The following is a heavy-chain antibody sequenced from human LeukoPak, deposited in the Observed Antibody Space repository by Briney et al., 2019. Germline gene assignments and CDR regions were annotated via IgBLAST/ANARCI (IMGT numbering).Heavy chain of an antibody. CDR1: GYTFTSYG. V-gene: IGHV1-18*01. CDR2: INAYNGNT. D-gene: IGHD1-1*01. J-gene: IGHJ4*02. Sequence: ASVKVSCKASGYTFTSYGISWVRQAPGQGLEWMGWINAYNGNTNYAQNLQGRVTMTTDTSTSTAYMELRSLRSDDTAVYYCARRQGTTLSFDYWGQGTLVTVSS. CDR3: ARRQGTTLSFDY.